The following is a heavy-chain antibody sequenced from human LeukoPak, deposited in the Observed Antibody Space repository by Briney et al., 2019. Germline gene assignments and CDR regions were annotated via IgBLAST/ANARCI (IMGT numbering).Heavy chain of an antibody. Sequence: GGSLRLSCAASGFTFSSYGMHWVRQAPGKGLEWVAVIWYDGSNKYYADSVKGRFTISRDNSKNTLYLQMNSLRAEDTAAYYCARGLKPGYYFDYWGQGTLVTVSS. CDR2: IWYDGSNK. V-gene: IGHV3-33*01. CDR1: GFTFSSYG. CDR3: ARGLKPGYYFDY. J-gene: IGHJ4*02.